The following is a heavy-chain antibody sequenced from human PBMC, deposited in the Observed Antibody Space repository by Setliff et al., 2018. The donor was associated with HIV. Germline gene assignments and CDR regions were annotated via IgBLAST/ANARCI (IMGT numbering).Heavy chain of an antibody. CDR2: ISHSGST. Sequence: SETLSLTCAVSGGSLSSTNWWSWVRQSPGKRLEWIGEISHSGSTNYNQSLRSRVTMSVDKSNTQFSLKLSSVTAADTAVYYCARDYYDDTYYSPGIYYLYYMDVWGKGTTVTVSS. J-gene: IGHJ6*03. V-gene: IGHV4-4*02. D-gene: IGHD3-10*01. CDR3: ARDYYDDTYYSPGIYYLYYMDV. CDR1: GGSLSSTNW.